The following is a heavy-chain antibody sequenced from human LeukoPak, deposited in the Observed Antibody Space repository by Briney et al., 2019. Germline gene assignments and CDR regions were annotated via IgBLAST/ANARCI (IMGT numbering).Heavy chain of an antibody. CDR3: TRVGYIDEGIDY. CDR1: GFAFSSYW. J-gene: IGHJ4*02. Sequence: GGSLRLSCATSGFAFSSYWMSWVRQAPGKGLEWVANIKRDGSEKYYVDSVKGRFTISRDNAKNSLYLQMNSLRAEDTAIYYCTRVGYIDEGIDYWGQGTLVTVSS. V-gene: IGHV3-7*04. CDR2: IKRDGSEK. D-gene: IGHD5-24*01.